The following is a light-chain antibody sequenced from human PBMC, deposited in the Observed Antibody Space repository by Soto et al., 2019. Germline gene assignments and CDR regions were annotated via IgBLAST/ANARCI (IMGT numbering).Light chain of an antibody. J-gene: IGKJ1*01. Sequence: EIVMTQSPATLSVSPGERATLSCRASQSVSSDLAWYHQKPGQAPRLLIYDASTRATGIPARFSGSGSGTEFTLTINSLQSEDSAVYYCQQYDTAPRTLGQGTKVDIK. V-gene: IGKV3-15*01. CDR3: QQYDTAPRT. CDR2: DAS. CDR1: QSVSSD.